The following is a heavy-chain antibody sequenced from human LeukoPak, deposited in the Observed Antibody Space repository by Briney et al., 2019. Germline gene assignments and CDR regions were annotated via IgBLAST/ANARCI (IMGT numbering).Heavy chain of an antibody. J-gene: IGHJ5*01. CDR3: ATYRTVARTNWFDS. V-gene: IGHV3-7*01. D-gene: IGHD2-21*01. CDR1: GFGFSTYY. Sequence: GGSLRLSCAASGFGFSTYYMSWVSQAPGKGLEWVANIRQDGSETFYVDSVKGRFTISRDNAKNSLYLQLSSLRVEDTAVYYCATYRTVARTNWFDSWGQGTLVTVSS. CDR2: IRQDGSET.